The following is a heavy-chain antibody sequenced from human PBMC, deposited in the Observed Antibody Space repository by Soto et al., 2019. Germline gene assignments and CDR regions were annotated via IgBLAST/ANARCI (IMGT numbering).Heavy chain of an antibody. V-gene: IGHV1-3*01. D-gene: IGHD2-15*01. Sequence: QVQLVQSGAAVKKPGASVNVSCKASGYTFTSYAMHWVRQAPGQRLEWMGWINAANGNTIYSQKFQGRVTITRDTSASTAYIELSSLRSEDTAVYYCASGSCSGVSCYSFHFDYWGHGTLVTVSS. CDR1: GYTFTSYA. CDR3: ASGSCSGVSCYSFHFDY. CDR2: INAANGNT. J-gene: IGHJ4*01.